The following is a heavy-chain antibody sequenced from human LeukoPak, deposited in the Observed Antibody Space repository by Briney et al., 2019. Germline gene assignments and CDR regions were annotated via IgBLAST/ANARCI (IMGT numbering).Heavy chain of an antibody. J-gene: IGHJ4*02. V-gene: IGHV3-23*01. CDR2: ISITGDST. D-gene: IGHD4-17*01. CDR3: ARDDYGDWPPLFDN. Sequence: GGSLRLSCAAAGFTFNTYAMSWVRQAPGKGLEWVSAISITGDSTHYADSVKGRFTISRDNSKNTLYLQMNSLGAEDTALYYCARDDYGDWPPLFDNWGQGTLVTVSS. CDR1: GFTFNTYA.